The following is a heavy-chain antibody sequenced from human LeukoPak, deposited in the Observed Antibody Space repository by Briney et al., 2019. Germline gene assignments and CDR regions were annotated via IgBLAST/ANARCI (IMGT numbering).Heavy chain of an antibody. CDR2: IYSSGGT. J-gene: IGHJ3*02. CDR1: GFTVGSNY. D-gene: IGHD7-27*01. V-gene: IGHV3-66*01. CDR3: TREVTGDDAFDI. Sequence: GASLRLSCTASGFTVGSNYMSWVRQAPGKGLEWVSVIYSSGGTYYADSVKGRFSVSRDNSQKTMCLQMNSLRVEDTAVYFCTREVTGDDAFDIWGQGTMVTVSS.